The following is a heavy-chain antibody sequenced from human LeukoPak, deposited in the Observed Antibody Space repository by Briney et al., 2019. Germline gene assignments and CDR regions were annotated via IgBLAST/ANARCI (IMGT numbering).Heavy chain of an antibody. V-gene: IGHV3-48*01. D-gene: IGHD2-21*02. CDR3: ARGRVVVTAIGEY. CDR1: GFAFSSYN. CDR2: IGSSGSPT. J-gene: IGHJ4*02. Sequence: GGSLRLSCAASGFAFSSYNMNWVRQAPGKGLEWISYIGSSGSPTHYADSVGGRFTISRDNSKNTLYLQLNSLRPEDTAMYYCARGRVVVTAIGEYWGQGTLVTVSS.